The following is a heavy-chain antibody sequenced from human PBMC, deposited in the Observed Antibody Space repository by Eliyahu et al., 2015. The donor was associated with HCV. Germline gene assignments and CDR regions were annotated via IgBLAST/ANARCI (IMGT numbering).Heavy chain of an antibody. CDR3: ARDGNHYYDSSGFYENWFDP. Sequence: PGKGLEWVAVIWYDGSNKYYADSVKGRFTISRDNSKNTLYLLMNSLRAEDTAVYYCARDGNHYYDSSGFYENWFDPWGQGTLVTVSS. V-gene: IGHV3-33*01. CDR2: IWYDGSNK. J-gene: IGHJ5*02. D-gene: IGHD3-22*01.